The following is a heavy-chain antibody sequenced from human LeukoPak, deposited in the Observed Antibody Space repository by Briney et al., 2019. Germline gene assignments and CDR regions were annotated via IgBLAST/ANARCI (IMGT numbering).Heavy chain of an antibody. D-gene: IGHD6-6*01. J-gene: IGHJ4*02. CDR3: ARFIAARRAFDY. V-gene: IGHV1-3*01. CDR1: GYTFTSYA. Sequence: PLASVKVSCKASGYTFTSYAMHWVRQAPGQRLEWMGWINAGNGNTKYSQKFQGRVTITGDTSASTAYMELSSLRSEDTAVYYCARFIAARRAFDYWGQGTLVTVSS. CDR2: INAGNGNT.